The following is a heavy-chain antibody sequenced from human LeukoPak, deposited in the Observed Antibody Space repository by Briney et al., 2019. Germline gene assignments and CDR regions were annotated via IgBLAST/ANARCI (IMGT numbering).Heavy chain of an antibody. J-gene: IGHJ6*03. V-gene: IGHV4-59*01. CDR2: IYYSGST. Sequence: PSETLSLTCTVSGGSISSYYWSWIRQPPGKGLEWIGYIYYSGSTNYNPSLKSRVTISVDTSKNQFSLKLSSVTAADTAVYYCAGQYYYGSGSYSRYYYYYYMDVWGKGTTVTISS. CDR3: AGQYYYGSGSYSRYYYYYYMDV. CDR1: GGSISSYY. D-gene: IGHD3-10*01.